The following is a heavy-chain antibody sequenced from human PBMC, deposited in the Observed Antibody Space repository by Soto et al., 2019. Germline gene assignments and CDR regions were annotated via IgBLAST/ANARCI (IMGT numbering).Heavy chain of an antibody. CDR1: GFTFSSYG. V-gene: IGHV3-33*01. CDR2: IWYDGSNK. CDR3: ARVFRRWLELRSHYYGMDV. J-gene: IGHJ6*02. D-gene: IGHD1-7*01. Sequence: GGSLRLSCAASGFTFSSYGMHWVRQAPGKGLEWVAVIWYDGSNKYYADSVKGRFTISRDNSKNTLYLQMNSLRAEDTAVYYCARVFRRWLELRSHYYGMDVWGQGTTVTVSS.